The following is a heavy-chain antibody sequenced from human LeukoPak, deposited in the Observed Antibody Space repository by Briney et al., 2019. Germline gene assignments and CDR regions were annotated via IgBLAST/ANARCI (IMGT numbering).Heavy chain of an antibody. Sequence: GGSLRLSCAASGFTFDDYTMHWVRQAPGKGLEWVSLISWDGDSTYYADSVKGRFTISRDHAKNSLYLQMNSLRAEDTAVYYCARHPGDYEGYWGQGTLVTVSS. CDR3: ARHPGDYEGY. V-gene: IGHV3-43*01. D-gene: IGHD4-17*01. J-gene: IGHJ4*02. CDR1: GFTFDDYT. CDR2: ISWDGDST.